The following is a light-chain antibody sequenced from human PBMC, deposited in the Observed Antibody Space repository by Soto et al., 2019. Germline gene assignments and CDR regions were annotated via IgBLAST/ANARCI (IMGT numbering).Light chain of an antibody. CDR2: DAS. CDR3: QQYITFSGT. Sequence: DIEMTQSTSTLSASAGHPDTVTHRASQSVSGRLAWYQQKPGEAPKLLIYDASALPRGVPSRFSGSGSGTKFSLTIASMQPDDFGTYYCQQYITFSGTLGPGTKVYIK. V-gene: IGKV1-5*01. J-gene: IGKJ1*01. CDR1: QSVSGR.